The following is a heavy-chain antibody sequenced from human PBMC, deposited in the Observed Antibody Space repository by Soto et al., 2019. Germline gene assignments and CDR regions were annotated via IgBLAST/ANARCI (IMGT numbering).Heavy chain of an antibody. V-gene: IGHV4-34*01. D-gene: IGHD5-18*01. CDR3: ARGLDTHNWFDP. J-gene: IGHJ5*02. CDR2: INHSGST. CDR1: GGSFSGYY. Sequence: QVQLQQWGAGLLKPSETLSLTCAVYGGSFSGYYWSWIRQPPGKGLEWIGEINHSGSTNYNPSLKSRVTISVDTSKNQFSLKLSSVTAADTAVYYRARGLDTHNWFDPWGQGSLVTVSS.